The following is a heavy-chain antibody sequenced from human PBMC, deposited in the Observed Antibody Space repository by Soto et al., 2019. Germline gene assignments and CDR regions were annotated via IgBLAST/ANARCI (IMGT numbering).Heavy chain of an antibody. V-gene: IGHV3-30-3*01. D-gene: IGHD1-7*01. J-gene: IGHJ4*02. Sequence: QVQMVEYGGGVVQPGRSLRLSCAASGFTFSSYAVHWVSQAPGKGLEWVAVISYDGSNKYYADSVKGRFTISRDNSKNTLYMLMNCLRAEHTAVYYCARPWTYNWNYVGYFDHCGQGTLVIVSS. CDR3: ARPWTYNWNYVGYFDH. CDR2: ISYDGSNK. CDR1: GFTFSSYA.